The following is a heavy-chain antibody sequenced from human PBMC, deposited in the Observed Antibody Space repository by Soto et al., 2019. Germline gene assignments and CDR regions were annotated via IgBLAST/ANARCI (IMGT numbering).Heavy chain of an antibody. J-gene: IGHJ5*02. V-gene: IGHV4-39*01. D-gene: IGHD2-21*01. CDR3: ARHWIAGSSIP. CDR2: IHYSGTS. CDR1: GDSISSSSQY. Sequence: PSETLSLTCSVSGDSISSSSQYWGWIRQPPGKGLEWIGSIHYSGTSYYNPSLKSRVTIFVDTSKNQLSLKLRSVTAAATAVYYCARHWIAGSSIPWGQGTLVTVSS.